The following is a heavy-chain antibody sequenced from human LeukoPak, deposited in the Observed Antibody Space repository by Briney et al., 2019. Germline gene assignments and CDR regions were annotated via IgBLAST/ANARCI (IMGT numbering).Heavy chain of an antibody. CDR2: INPDGNKK. CDR3: ARDLAYSRLDY. D-gene: IGHD5-18*01. CDR1: GFTFSSYS. V-gene: IGHV3-7*01. J-gene: IGHJ4*02. Sequence: GGSLRLSCAASGFTFSSYSMNWVRQAPGKGLEWVASINPDGNKKYSADSVKGRFTISRDNAENSQYLQMNSLRVEDTAFYYCARDLAYSRLDYWGQGMLVTVSS.